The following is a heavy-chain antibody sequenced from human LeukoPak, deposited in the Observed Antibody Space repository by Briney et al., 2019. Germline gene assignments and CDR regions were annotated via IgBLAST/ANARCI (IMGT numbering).Heavy chain of an antibody. J-gene: IGHJ4*02. D-gene: IGHD3-10*01. CDR2: INHSGST. Sequence: SETLSLTCTVSGYSFSSGYYWGWIRQPPGKGLEWIGEINHSGSTNYNPSLKSRVTISVDTSKNQFSLKLSSVTAADTAVYYCARVSSRGRYSDYWGQGTLVTVSS. V-gene: IGHV4-38-2*02. CDR1: GYSFSSGYY. CDR3: ARVSSRGRYSDY.